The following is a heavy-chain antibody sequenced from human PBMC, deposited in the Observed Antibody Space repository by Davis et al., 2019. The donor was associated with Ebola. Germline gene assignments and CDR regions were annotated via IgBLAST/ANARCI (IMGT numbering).Heavy chain of an antibody. CDR3: ATGGGYLFDY. D-gene: IGHD3-16*01. Sequence: GESLKISCAASGFTFSSYAMSWVRQAPGKGLEWVSAISGSGGSTYYADSVKGRFTISRDNAKNSLYLQMNSLRAEDTALYYCATGGGYLFDYWGQGTLVTVSS. J-gene: IGHJ4*02. V-gene: IGHV3-23*01. CDR1: GFTFSSYA. CDR2: ISGSGGST.